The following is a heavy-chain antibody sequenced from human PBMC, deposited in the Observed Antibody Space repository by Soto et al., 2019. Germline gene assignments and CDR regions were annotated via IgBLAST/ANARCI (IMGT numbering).Heavy chain of an antibody. D-gene: IGHD2-8*01. CDR2: INPSGGST. V-gene: IGHV1-46*03. Sequence: GASVKVSCKASGYTFTSYYMHWVRQAPGQGLEWMGIINPSGGSTSYAQKFQGRVTMTRDTSTSTVYMELSSLRSEDTAVYYCAREGDLYGRRSPFAYWGQGTLVTVSS. CDR3: AREGDLYGRRSPFAY. J-gene: IGHJ4*02. CDR1: GYTFTSYY.